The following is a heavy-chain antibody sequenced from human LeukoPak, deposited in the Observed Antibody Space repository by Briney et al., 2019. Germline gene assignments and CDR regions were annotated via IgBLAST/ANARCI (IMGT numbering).Heavy chain of an antibody. V-gene: IGHV4-39*01. CDR1: GGSISSSSYY. J-gene: IGHJ5*02. CDR2: IYYSGST. Sequence: SETLSLTCTVSGGSISSSSYYWGWIRQPPGKGLEWIGSIYYSGSTYYNPSLKSRVTISVDASKNQFSLKLSSVTAADTAVYYCARRVATAYNWFDPWGQGTLVTVSS. D-gene: IGHD5-12*01. CDR3: ARRVATAYNWFDP.